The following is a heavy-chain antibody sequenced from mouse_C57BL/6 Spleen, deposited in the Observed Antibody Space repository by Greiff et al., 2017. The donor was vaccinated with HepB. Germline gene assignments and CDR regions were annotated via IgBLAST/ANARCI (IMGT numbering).Heavy chain of an antibody. J-gene: IGHJ2*01. D-gene: IGHD4-1*01. Sequence: DVQLQESGPGLVKPSQSLSLTCSVTGYSITSGYYWNWIRQFPGNKLEWMGYISYDGSNNYNPSLKNRISITRDTSKNQFFLKLNSVTTEDTATYYCAREGLGRGEYYFDYWGQGTTLTVSS. V-gene: IGHV3-6*01. CDR1: GYSITSGYY. CDR2: ISYDGSN. CDR3: AREGLGRGEYYFDY.